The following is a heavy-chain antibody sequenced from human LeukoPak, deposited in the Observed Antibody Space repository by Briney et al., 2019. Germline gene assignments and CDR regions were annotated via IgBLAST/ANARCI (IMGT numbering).Heavy chain of an antibody. CDR2: IYYTGST. D-gene: IGHD4-17*01. Sequence: SETLSLTCTVSGGSISSSSYYWGWIRQPPGKGLEWIGSIYYTGSTYYNPSLKSRVTISVDTSNNQFSLKLSSVTAADTAVYYCARHPRTTATGRWTFDIWGQGTMVTVSS. V-gene: IGHV4-39*01. CDR3: ARHPRTTATGRWTFDI. CDR1: GGSISSSSYY. J-gene: IGHJ3*02.